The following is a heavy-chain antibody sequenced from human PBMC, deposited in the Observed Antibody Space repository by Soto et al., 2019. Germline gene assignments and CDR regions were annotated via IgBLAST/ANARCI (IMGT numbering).Heavy chain of an antibody. V-gene: IGHV4-39*07. CDR1: GGSVSSGSYY. D-gene: IGHD6-13*01. CDR2: ISYSGST. Sequence: SETLSLTCTVSGGSVSSGSYYWGWIRQPPGKGLEWIGSISYSGSTDYNPSLKSRVTISGDTSKNQFSLKVSSVTAADTAVYYCARGTSWQLPFDYWGQGTLVTVSS. J-gene: IGHJ4*02. CDR3: ARGTSWQLPFDY.